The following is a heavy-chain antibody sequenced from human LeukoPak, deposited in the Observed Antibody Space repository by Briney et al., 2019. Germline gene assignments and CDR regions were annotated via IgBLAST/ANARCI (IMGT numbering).Heavy chain of an antibody. CDR2: INGDGSSI. D-gene: IGHD2-2*01. V-gene: IGHV3-74*01. CDR1: GFTFSVYW. CDR3: ARGTIIVVVPAAYNWFDP. Sequence: PGGSLKLSCAASGFTFSVYWMHWVRQAPGKGLVWVSRINGDGSSIGYADSVKGRFTISRDNAKNTLYLQMNSLRAEDTAVYYCARGTIIVVVPAAYNWFDPWGQGTLVTVSS. J-gene: IGHJ5*02.